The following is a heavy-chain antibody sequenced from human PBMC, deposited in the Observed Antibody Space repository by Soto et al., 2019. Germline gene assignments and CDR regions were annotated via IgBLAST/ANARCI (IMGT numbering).Heavy chain of an antibody. J-gene: IGHJ5*02. Sequence: QLQLQESGPGLVKPSETLSLTCTVSGGSISSSSYYWGWIRQPPGKGLEWIGSIYYSGSTYYNPSRKGRVTISVDTSKNQFSLKLSSVTAADTAVYYCARQGIAARPLNWFDPWGQGTLVTVSS. V-gene: IGHV4-39*01. CDR3: ARQGIAARPLNWFDP. CDR1: GGSISSSSYY. CDR2: IYYSGST. D-gene: IGHD6-6*01.